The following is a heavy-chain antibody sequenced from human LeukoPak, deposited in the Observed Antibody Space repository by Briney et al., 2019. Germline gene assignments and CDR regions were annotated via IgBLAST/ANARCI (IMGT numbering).Heavy chain of an antibody. CDR2: ISCSSSYI. CDR3: ARFPDDAFDI. Sequence: GGSLRLSCAASGFTFSSYSMNWVRQAPGKGLEWVSSISCSSSYIYYADSVKGRFTISRDNAKNSLYLQMNSLRAEDTAVYYCARFPDDAFDIWGQGTMVTVSS. J-gene: IGHJ3*02. V-gene: IGHV3-21*01. CDR1: GFTFSSYS.